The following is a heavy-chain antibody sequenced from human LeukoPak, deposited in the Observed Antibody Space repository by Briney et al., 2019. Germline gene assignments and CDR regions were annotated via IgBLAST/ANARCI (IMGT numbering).Heavy chain of an antibody. J-gene: IGHJ4*02. CDR3: ARVTYYYDSSGYYEA. Sequence: SVKVSCKASGGTFSSYATSWVRQAPGQGLEWMGRIIPILGIANYAQKFQGRVTITADKSTSTAYMELSSLRSEDTAVYYCARVTYYYDSSGYYEAWGQGTLVTVSS. CDR1: GGTFSSYA. CDR2: IIPILGIA. D-gene: IGHD3-22*01. V-gene: IGHV1-69*04.